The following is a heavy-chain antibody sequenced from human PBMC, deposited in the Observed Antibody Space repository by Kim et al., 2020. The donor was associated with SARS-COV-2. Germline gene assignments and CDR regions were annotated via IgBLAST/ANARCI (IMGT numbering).Heavy chain of an antibody. CDR1: GFTFSSYA. V-gene: IGHV3-30*18. D-gene: IGHD3-10*01. CDR2: IFKDGSNA. CDR3: AKDAIRYGSGTYKDY. Sequence: GGSLRLSCAASGFTFSSYAMDWVRQAPGKGLEWVALIFKDGSNAYYADSVKGRFTVSRDNSKNTLYLQMNSLRAEDTALYYCAKDAIRYGSGTYKDYWGQGTLVTVSS. J-gene: IGHJ4*02.